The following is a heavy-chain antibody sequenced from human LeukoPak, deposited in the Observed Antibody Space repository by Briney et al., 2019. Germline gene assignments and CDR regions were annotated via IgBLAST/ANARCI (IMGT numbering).Heavy chain of an antibody. J-gene: IGHJ3*02. CDR2: MKGDGSEI. CDR3: ARNIVGATFDAFDI. Sequence: GGSLRLSCAASGFTFSTYWMTWVRQAPGKGLEWVANMKGDGSEIHYVDSVKGRFTISRDNAKNSLYLQMNSLRAEDTAVYYCARNIVGATFDAFDIWGQGTMVTVSS. CDR1: GFTFSTYW. V-gene: IGHV3-7*01. D-gene: IGHD1-26*01.